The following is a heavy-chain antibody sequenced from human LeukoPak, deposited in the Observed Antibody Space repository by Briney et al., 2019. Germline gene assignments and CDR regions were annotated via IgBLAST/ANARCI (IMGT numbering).Heavy chain of an antibody. D-gene: IGHD2-8*01. V-gene: IGHV3-30*03. Sequence: GGSLRLSCAASGFTFSSYAMSWVRQAPGRGLEWVAVISKDGSTKYYADSVQGRFTVSRDNSKNMLDLQLNSLSTEDTAVYYCASELCTNGLCSDVQYWGQGTLVTVSS. CDR1: GFTFSSYA. J-gene: IGHJ4*02. CDR3: ASELCTNGLCSDVQY. CDR2: ISKDGSTK.